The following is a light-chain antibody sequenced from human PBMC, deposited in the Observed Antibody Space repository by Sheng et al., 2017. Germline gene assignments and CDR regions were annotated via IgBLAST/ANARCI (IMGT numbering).Light chain of an antibody. CDR1: QSVSSY. Sequence: EIVLTQSPATLSLSPGERATLSCRASQSVSSYLAWYQQKPGQAPRLLIYDASMRAAGIPARFSGSGSGTDFTLTISSLEPEDLAVYYCQQRNNWPPITFGPGTKVDIK. J-gene: IGKJ3*01. V-gene: IGKV3-11*01. CDR3: QQRNNWPPIT. CDR2: DAS.